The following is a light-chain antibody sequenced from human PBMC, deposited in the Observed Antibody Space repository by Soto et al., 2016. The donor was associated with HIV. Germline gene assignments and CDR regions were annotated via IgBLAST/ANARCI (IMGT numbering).Light chain of an antibody. V-gene: IGLV3-25*03. CDR2: KDT. CDR1: ALPDQY. J-gene: IGLJ2*01. Sequence: SYELTQPPSVSVSPGQTARITCSGDALPDQYAYWYQQKPGQAPILVIYKDTERPSGIPEGFSGSSSGTTVTLTTSGVQAEDEADYYCQSADGSGSYVVFGGGTKLTVL. CDR3: QSADGSGSYVV.